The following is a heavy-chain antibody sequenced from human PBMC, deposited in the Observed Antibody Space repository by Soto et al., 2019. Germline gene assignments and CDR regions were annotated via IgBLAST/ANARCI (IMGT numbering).Heavy chain of an antibody. CDR2: INSDGSST. CDR3: VRTSLVXAAXTREXX. CDR1: GFTFSSYW. Sequence: EVQLVESGGGLVQPGGSLRLSCAASGFTFSSYWMHWVRQAPGKGLVWVSRINSDGSSTSYADSVKGRFTISRDNAKNTLYLQMNSLRAEDTAVYYCVRTSLVXAAXTREXXXGQGTLVTVSS. D-gene: IGHD2-15*01. V-gene: IGHV3-74*01. J-gene: IGHJ4*02.